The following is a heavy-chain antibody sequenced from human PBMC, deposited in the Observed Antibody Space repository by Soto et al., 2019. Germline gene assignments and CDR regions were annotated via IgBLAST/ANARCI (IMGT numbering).Heavy chain of an antibody. CDR2: ISHYGRNK. CDR1: GLTFKSCA. CDR3: AKVKAGRGESVFDY. J-gene: IGHJ4*02. Sequence: GWSLKLSCEDSGLTFKSCARRWVRQATSKGLEWVAVISHYGRNKYYADSVKGRFTISRDNSKNTLYLQMNSLRAEDTAVYYCAKVKAGRGESVFDYWGQGTLVTVSS. V-gene: IGHV3-30*04. D-gene: IGHD3-16*01.